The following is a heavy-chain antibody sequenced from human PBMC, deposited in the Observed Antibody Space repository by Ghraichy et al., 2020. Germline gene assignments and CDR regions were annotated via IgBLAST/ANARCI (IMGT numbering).Heavy chain of an antibody. CDR3: AKIDYDFWSGYYGPPDY. J-gene: IGHJ4*02. CDR2: ISYDGSNK. Sequence: GGSLRLSCAASGFTFGSYGMHWVRQAPGKGLEWVAVISYDGSNKYYADSVKGRFTISRDNSKNTLYLQMNSLRAEDTAVYYCAKIDYDFWSGYYGPPDYWGQGTLVTVSS. V-gene: IGHV3-30*18. D-gene: IGHD3-3*01. CDR1: GFTFGSYG.